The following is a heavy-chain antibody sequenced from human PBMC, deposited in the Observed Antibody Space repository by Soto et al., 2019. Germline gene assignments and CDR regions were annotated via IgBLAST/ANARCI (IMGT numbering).Heavy chain of an antibody. CDR2: ISPDGSEE. D-gene: IGHD2-8*02. V-gene: IGHV3-7*04. Sequence: GGSLRLSCAASGFTFSGYWMTWVRQAPGKGLEGVANISPDGSEEYYVDSVKGRFTISRDNAKNSVYLQMNSLRGEDTALYYCTRDLNHDTGTRGQGTQVTVSS. J-gene: IGHJ1*01. CDR3: TRDLNHDTGT. CDR1: GFTFSGYW.